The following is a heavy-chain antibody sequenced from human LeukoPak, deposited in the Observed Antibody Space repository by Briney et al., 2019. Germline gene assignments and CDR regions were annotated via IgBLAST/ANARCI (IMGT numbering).Heavy chain of an antibody. CDR2: INAGNGNT. CDR1: GYTFTSYA. J-gene: IGHJ5*02. Sequence: ASVKVSCKASGYTFTSYAMHWVRQAAGQRLEWMGWINAGNGNTKYSQKFQARVTIPRNTSASTAYMELSSLRSEDTAVYYCASGAYYYDSSGYYDWFDPWGQGTLVTVSS. D-gene: IGHD3-22*01. V-gene: IGHV1-3*01. CDR3: ASGAYYYDSSGYYDWFDP.